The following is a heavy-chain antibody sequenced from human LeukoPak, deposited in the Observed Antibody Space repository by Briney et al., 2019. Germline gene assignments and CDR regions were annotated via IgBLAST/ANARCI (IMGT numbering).Heavy chain of an antibody. CDR3: ARDNYYDSSGYSGY. J-gene: IGHJ4*02. Sequence: SETLSLTCAVYGGSFSGYYWSWIRRPPGKGLEWIGEINHSGSTNYDPSLKSRVTISVDTSKNQFSLKLSSVTAADTAVYYCARDNYYDSSGYSGYWGQGTLVTVSS. V-gene: IGHV4-34*01. CDR2: INHSGST. CDR1: GGSFSGYY. D-gene: IGHD3-22*01.